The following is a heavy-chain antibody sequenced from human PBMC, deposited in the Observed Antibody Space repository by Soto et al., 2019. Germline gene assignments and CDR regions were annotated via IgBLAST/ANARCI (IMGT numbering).Heavy chain of an antibody. J-gene: IGHJ6*02. Sequence: SVKVSCKASGYTLTSYYLHWVRQAPVQGPEWMGIINPSGGTTNDAQKFQDRVTMTSDTSTSTVYMELSSLRSEDTAVYYCARGISTTRYYYYYGMDVWGQGTTVTVSS. CDR1: GYTLTSYY. CDR2: INPSGGTT. D-gene: IGHD2-2*01. V-gene: IGHV1-46*01. CDR3: ARGISTTRYYYYYGMDV.